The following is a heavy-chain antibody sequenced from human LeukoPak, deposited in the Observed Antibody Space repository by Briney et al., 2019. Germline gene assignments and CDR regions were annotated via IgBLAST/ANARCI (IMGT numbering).Heavy chain of an antibody. Sequence: ASVKVSCKASGGTFRSYAISWVRQAPGQGLEWMGGIIPIFGTANYAQKFQGRVTITTDESTSTAYMELSSLRSEDTAVYYCARETYYYDSSGYYHGAFDIWGQGTMVTVSS. CDR3: ARETYYYDSSGYYHGAFDI. J-gene: IGHJ3*02. D-gene: IGHD3-22*01. CDR2: IIPIFGTA. V-gene: IGHV1-69*05. CDR1: GGTFRSYA.